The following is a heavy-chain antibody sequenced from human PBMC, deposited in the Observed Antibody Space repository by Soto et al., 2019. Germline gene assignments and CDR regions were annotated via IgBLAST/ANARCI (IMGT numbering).Heavy chain of an antibody. Sequence: GASVKVSCKASGGTFSSYTISWVRQAPGQGLEWMGRIIPILGIANYAQKFQGRVTITADKSTSTAYMELSSLRSEDTAVYYCARDGLGYCSGGSCYSGYWLAPWGQGTLVTVSS. D-gene: IGHD2-15*01. CDR3: ARDGLGYCSGGSCYSGYWLAP. J-gene: IGHJ5*02. V-gene: IGHV1-69*04. CDR1: GGTFSSYT. CDR2: IIPILGIA.